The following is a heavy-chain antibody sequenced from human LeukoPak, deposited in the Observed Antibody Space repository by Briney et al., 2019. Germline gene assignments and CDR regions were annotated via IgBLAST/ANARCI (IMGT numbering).Heavy chain of an antibody. D-gene: IGHD3-10*01. CDR1: GYSLTQLA. J-gene: IGHJ4*02. CDR3: ATDAYYDSGSYFLY. CDR2: FDPEDGET. Sequence: ASVKVSCKVSGYSLTQLAIHWVRQAPGKGLEWMGGFDPEDGETIYAQKFQGRVTMTEDKSTDTAYMELSSLGSEDTAVYFCATDAYYDSGSYFLYWGQGTLVTVSS. V-gene: IGHV1-24*01.